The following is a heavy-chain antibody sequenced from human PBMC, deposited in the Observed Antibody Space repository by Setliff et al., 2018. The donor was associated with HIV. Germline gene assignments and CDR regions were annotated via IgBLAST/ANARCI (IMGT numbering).Heavy chain of an antibody. D-gene: IGHD7-27*01. J-gene: IGHJ5*02. CDR3: ARVTVDWGYNWFDV. CDR1: GFTFSGFA. V-gene: IGHV3-23*01. Sequence: LRLSCGASGFTFSGFAMNWVRHAPGKGLEWVSAVSGGGTATEYAGSVQGRFTISRDNSKNALYLQMNSLRAEDTAVYYCARVTVDWGYNWFDVWGQGTQVTVS. CDR2: VSGGGTAT.